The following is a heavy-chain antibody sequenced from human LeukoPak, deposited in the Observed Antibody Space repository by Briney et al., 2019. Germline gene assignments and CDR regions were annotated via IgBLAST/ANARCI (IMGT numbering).Heavy chain of an antibody. V-gene: IGHV3-64*01. CDR1: GFTFSSYA. Sequence: GGSLRLSCAASGFTFSSYAMHWARQAPGKGLEYVSAISSNGGSTYYANSVKGRFTISRDNSKNTLYLQMGSLRAEDMAVYYCARDESEYSSSYYYYYMDAWGKGTTVTVSS. J-gene: IGHJ6*03. CDR3: ARDESEYSSSYYYYYMDA. CDR2: ISSNGGST. D-gene: IGHD6-6*01.